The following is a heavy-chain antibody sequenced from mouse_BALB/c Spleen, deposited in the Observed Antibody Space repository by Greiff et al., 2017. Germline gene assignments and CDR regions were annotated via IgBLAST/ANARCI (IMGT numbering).Heavy chain of an antibody. V-gene: IGHV3-2*02. CDR3: AYYGNYDAMDY. Sequence: EVQLQQSGPGLVKPSQSLSLTCTVTGYSITSDYAWNWIRQFPGNKLEWMGYISYSGSTSYNPSLKSRISITRDTSKNQFFLQLNSVTTEDTATYYSAYYGNYDAMDYWGQGTSVTVSS. D-gene: IGHD2-1*01. CDR1: GYSITSDYA. CDR2: ISYSGST. J-gene: IGHJ4*01.